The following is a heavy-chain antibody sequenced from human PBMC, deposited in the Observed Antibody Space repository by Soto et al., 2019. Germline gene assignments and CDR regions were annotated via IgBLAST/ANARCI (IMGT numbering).Heavy chain of an antibody. CDR2: IYYSGST. V-gene: IGHV4-30-4*01. D-gene: IGHD2-21*01. CDR3: AAYGNCGGECYPTTYCFDY. Sequence: PSGTLSLTCTSSGGSIRSADDAGSWIRQAPGKGREWSGYIYYSGSTYYNPSLKSRVTISVDTSKNQFSLKLSSVTAADTAVYYCAAYGNCGGECYPTTYCFDYWGQGTLVTVSS. J-gene: IGHJ4*02. CDR1: GGSIRSADDA.